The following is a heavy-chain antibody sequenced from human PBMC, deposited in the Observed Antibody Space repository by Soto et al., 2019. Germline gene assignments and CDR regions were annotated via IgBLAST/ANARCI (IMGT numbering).Heavy chain of an antibody. J-gene: IGHJ6*02. CDR1: GYTFTSYG. CDR3: TTSLELPLGTDV. D-gene: IGHD1-7*01. V-gene: IGHV1-24*01. CDR2: FDPEDGET. Sequence: ASVKVSCKASGYTFTSYGISWVRQAPGKGLEWMGSFDPEDGETIYTQTFQGRLTLTGDTSTDTAHMELSRLRSEDTAVYYCTTSLELPLGTDVWGQGTTVTVSS.